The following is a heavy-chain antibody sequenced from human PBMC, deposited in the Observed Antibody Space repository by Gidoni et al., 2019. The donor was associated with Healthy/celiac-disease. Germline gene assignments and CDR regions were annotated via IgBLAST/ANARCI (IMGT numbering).Heavy chain of an antibody. J-gene: IGHJ4*02. Sequence: EVQLLESGGGLVQPGGSLRLSCAASGFTFSSYAMSWVRQAPGKGLEWVSAISGSGGSTYYADSVKGRFTISRDNSKNTLYLQMNSLRAEDTAVYYCVTKGDYDFWSGYYNTVDYWGQGTLVTVSS. CDR3: VTKGDYDFWSGYYNTVDY. V-gene: IGHV3-23*01. CDR1: GFTFSSYA. CDR2: ISGSGGST. D-gene: IGHD3-3*01.